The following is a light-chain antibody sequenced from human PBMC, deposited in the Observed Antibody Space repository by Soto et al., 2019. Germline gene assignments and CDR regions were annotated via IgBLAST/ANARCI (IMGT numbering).Light chain of an antibody. CDR3: SSYTSISTYV. J-gene: IGLJ1*01. V-gene: IGLV2-14*01. Sequence: QSVLTQPASVPGSPGQSITISCTGTSSDVGGYNFVSWYQQHPDKAPKLMIYDVTNRPSGVSNRFSGSKSGNMASLTISGLQAEDEADYYCSSYTSISTYVFGTGTKVTVL. CDR1: SSDVGGYNF. CDR2: DVT.